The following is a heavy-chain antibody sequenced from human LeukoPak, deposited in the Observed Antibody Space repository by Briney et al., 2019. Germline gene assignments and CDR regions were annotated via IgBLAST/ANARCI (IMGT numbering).Heavy chain of an antibody. V-gene: IGHV4-39*07. Sequence: SETLSLTCTVSGGSISSSSYYWGWIRQPPGKGLEWIGSIYYSGSTYYNPSLKSRVTISVDTSKNQFSLKLSSVTAADTAVYYCAGSEPFIAAAGVWGQGTLVTVSS. CDR2: IYYSGST. CDR1: GGSISSSSYY. J-gene: IGHJ4*02. D-gene: IGHD6-13*01. CDR3: AGSEPFIAAAGV.